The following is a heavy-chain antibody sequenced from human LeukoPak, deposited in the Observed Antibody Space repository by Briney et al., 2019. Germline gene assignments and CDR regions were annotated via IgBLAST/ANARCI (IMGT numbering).Heavy chain of an antibody. J-gene: IGHJ4*02. D-gene: IGHD2-2*02. V-gene: IGHV3-30*02. CDR2: IRYDGSNK. Sequence: GGSLRLSCAASGFTFSSYGMHWVRQAPGKGLEWVAFIRYDGSNKYYADSVKGRFTMSRDNSKNTLYLQMNSLRAEDTAVYYCSNAAWSVGYCSSTSCYTEDYWGQGTLVTVSS. CDR3: SNAAWSVGYCSSTSCYTEDY. CDR1: GFTFSSYG.